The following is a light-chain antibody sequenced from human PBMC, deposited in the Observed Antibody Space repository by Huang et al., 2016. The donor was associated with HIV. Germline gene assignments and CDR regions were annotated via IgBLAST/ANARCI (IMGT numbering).Light chain of an antibody. Sequence: EIVLTQSPATLSLSPGERATLSCRASQTVSSYLAWYQQKPGQAPRLLIYDASRFSGSGSGTDFTLTISSREPEDFAVYYCQLRSTWPGDTFGGGTKVEIK. CDR3: QLRSTWPGDT. V-gene: IGKV3-11*01. J-gene: IGKJ4*01. CDR2: DAS. CDR1: QTVSSY.